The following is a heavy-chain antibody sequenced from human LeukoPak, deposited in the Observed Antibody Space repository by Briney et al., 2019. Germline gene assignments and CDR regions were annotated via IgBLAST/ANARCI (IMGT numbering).Heavy chain of an antibody. V-gene: IGHV3-30*18. CDR2: ISYDGSNK. CDR1: GFTFSSYG. D-gene: IGHD6-13*01. CDR3: AKDHLSAAASRYYYYYGMDV. J-gene: IGHJ6*02. Sequence: GRSLRLSCAASGFTFSSYGMHWVRQAPGKGLEWVAVISYDGSNKYYADSVKGRFTISRDNSKNTLYLQMNSLRAEDTAVYYCAKDHLSAAASRYYYYYGMDVWGQGTTVTVSS.